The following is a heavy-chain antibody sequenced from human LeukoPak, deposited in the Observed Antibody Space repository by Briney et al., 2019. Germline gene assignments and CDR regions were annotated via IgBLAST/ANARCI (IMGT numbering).Heavy chain of an antibody. CDR1: GGSFSGYY. J-gene: IGHJ4*02. CDR3: ARRGRLYCGGDCYYFDY. D-gene: IGHD2-21*02. V-gene: IGHV4-59*08. Sequence: EPSETLSLTCAVYGGSFSGYYWSWIRQPPGKGLEWIGYIYYSGSTNYNPSLKSRVTISVDTSKNQFSLKLSSVTAADTAVYYCARRGRLYCGGDCYYFDYWGQGTLVTVSS. CDR2: IYYSGST.